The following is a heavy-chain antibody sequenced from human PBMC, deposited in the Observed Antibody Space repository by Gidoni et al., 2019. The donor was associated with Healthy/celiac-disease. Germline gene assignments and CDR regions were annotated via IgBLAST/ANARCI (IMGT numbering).Heavy chain of an antibody. Sequence: QVQLVQSGAEVKKPGASVKVSCKASGYTFTSYSMHWVRQAPGQGLEWMGIINPSGGSTSYAQKFQGRVTMTRDTSTSTVYMELSSLRSEDTAVYYCAREGDYYDSSGYYYSFDYWGQGTLVTVSS. CDR3: AREGDYYDSSGYYYSFDY. J-gene: IGHJ4*02. V-gene: IGHV1-46*01. CDR2: INPSGGST. D-gene: IGHD3-22*01. CDR1: GYTFTSYS.